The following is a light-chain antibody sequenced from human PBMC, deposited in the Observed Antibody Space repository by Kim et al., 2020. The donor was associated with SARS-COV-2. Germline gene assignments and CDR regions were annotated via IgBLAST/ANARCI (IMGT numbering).Light chain of an antibody. CDR2: GAS. V-gene: IGKV3-15*01. J-gene: IGKJ5*01. CDR1: QSIRSN. Sequence: SPGERATLSCRASQSIRSNLAWYHQKPGQAPRLLIYGASTRATGIPARFSGSGSGTEFTLTISSLQSEDFAVYYCQQYNDWLPITFGQGTRLEIK. CDR3: QQYNDWLPIT.